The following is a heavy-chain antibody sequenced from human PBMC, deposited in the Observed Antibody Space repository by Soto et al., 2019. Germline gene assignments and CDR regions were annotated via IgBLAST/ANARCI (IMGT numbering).Heavy chain of an antibody. V-gene: IGHV1-69*12. Sequence: QVQLVQSGAEVKKPGSSVKVSCKASGGTFSSYAISWVRQSPGQGLEWMGGISPSFGRANYAQKFQGRVTITADESTSTAYMELSSLRSEDTAVYYCASVLELHYYYGMDVWGQGTTVTVSS. CDR1: GGTFSSYA. CDR2: ISPSFGRA. J-gene: IGHJ6*02. D-gene: IGHD1-7*01. CDR3: ASVLELHYYYGMDV.